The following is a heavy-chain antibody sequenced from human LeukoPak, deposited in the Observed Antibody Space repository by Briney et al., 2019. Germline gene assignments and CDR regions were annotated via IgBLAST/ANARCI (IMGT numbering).Heavy chain of an antibody. D-gene: IGHD2-15*01. V-gene: IGHV1-69*04. CDR1: GGTFSSYA. Sequence: SVKVSCKASGGTFSSYAISWVRQAPGQGLEWMGRIIPIRDITNYAQKFQGRVTFTADKSTSTAYMDLSSLRSEDTAVYYCAGETLGYCAAGTCPSWYFDLWGRGTLVTVSS. CDR2: IIPIRDIT. CDR3: AGETLGYCAAGTCPSWYFDL. J-gene: IGHJ2*01.